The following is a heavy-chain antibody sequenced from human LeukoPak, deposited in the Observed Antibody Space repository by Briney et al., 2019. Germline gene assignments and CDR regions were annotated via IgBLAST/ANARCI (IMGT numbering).Heavy chain of an antibody. CDR3: AKNDSGWYYFGY. CDR2: IKQDGSEK. CDR1: GFTFSSYW. D-gene: IGHD6-19*01. Sequence: GGSLRLSCAASGFTFSSYWMSWVRQAPGKGLEWVANIKQDGSEKYYVDSVKGRFTISRDNSKNTLYLQMNSLRAEDTAVYYCAKNDSGWYYFGYWGQGTLVTVSS. J-gene: IGHJ4*02. V-gene: IGHV3-7*03.